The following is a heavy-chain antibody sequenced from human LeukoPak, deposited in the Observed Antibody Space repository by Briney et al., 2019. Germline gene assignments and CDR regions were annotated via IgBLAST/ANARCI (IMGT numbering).Heavy chain of an antibody. CDR2: INPSGGST. Sequence: ASVKVSCKASGGTFSSYAISWVRQAPGQGLEWMGIINPSGGSTNYAQKFQGRVTMTRDTSTSTVYMELSSLRSEDTAVYYCARDRAYYDFWSGYPYGMDVWGQGTTVTVSS. D-gene: IGHD3-3*01. V-gene: IGHV1-46*01. J-gene: IGHJ6*02. CDR3: ARDRAYYDFWSGYPYGMDV. CDR1: GGTFSSYA.